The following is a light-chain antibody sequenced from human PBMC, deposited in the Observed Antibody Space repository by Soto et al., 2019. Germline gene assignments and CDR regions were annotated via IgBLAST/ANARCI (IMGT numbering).Light chain of an antibody. J-gene: IGKJ5*01. CDR3: QEYDGAPPIT. V-gene: IGKV3-20*01. CDR2: DAS. Sequence: EIVLTQSPATLSLSPGERATLSCRASQSVRSERLAWYQQKRGQAPTLLIFDASSRASGTPERFSGSGSGTEFNLTIRRLEPEDFAVYYCQEYDGAPPITFGLVTLLEIK. CDR1: QSVRSER.